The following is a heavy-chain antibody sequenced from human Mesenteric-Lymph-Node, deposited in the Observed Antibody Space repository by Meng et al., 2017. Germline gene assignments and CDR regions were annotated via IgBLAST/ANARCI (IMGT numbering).Heavy chain of an antibody. CDR1: GFTFSSYW. D-gene: IGHD4-23*01. V-gene: IGHV3-7*01. CDR2: IKQDGSDK. J-gene: IGHJ4*02. CDR3: ARDYAGDYPDY. Sequence: GGSLRLSCAVSGFTFSSYWMSWVRQAPGKGLEWVANIKQDGSDKYYVDSVKGRFTISRDNSKNTVYLQMSNLRTEDTAVYYCARDYAGDYPDYWGQGTLVTVSS.